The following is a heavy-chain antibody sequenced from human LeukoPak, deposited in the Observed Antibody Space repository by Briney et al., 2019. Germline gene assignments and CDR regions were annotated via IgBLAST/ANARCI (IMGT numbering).Heavy chain of an antibody. CDR2: ISGSGGST. V-gene: IGHV3-23*01. Sequence: GGSLRLSCAASGFTFSSYAMSWVRQAPGKGLEWVSAISGSGGSTYYADSVKGRFTISRDNSKNMLYLQMNSLRAEDTAVYYCAKAGGSITIFGVANNFDYWGQGTLVTVSS. CDR3: AKAGGSITIFGVANNFDY. CDR1: GFTFSSYA. J-gene: IGHJ4*02. D-gene: IGHD3-3*01.